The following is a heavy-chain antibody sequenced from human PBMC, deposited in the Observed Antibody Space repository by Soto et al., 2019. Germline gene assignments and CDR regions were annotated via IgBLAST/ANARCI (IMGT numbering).Heavy chain of an antibody. CDR3: AGRSGSPDV. J-gene: IGHJ4*01. D-gene: IGHD3-10*01. Sequence: QVQLQQWGAGLLKPSETLSLTCAVYGGSFSGYYWSWIRQPPGKGLEWIGEINHSGSTNYNPSLKXRXHXPVETSKTQFSLKLRSVTAADTAVYYCAGRSGSPDVWGQGTLGTVSS. CDR2: INHSGST. V-gene: IGHV4-34*01. CDR1: GGSFSGYY.